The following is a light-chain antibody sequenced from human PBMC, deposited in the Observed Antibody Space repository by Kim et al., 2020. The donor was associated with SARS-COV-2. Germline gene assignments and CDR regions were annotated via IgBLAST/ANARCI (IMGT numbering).Light chain of an antibody. Sequence: EILMTQSPATLSVSPGERATLSCRASQSVSSNLAWYQQKPGQAPRLVIYGASTRATGIPARFSGTGSGTEFTLTISSLQSEDFAIYHCQQYNNWPRTFGQGTKVDIK. CDR3: QQYNNWPRT. V-gene: IGKV3-15*01. CDR2: GAS. CDR1: QSVSSN. J-gene: IGKJ1*01.